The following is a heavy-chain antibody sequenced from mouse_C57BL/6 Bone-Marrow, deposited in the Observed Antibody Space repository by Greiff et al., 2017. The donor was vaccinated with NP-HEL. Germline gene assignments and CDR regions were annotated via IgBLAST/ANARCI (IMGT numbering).Heavy chain of an antibody. J-gene: IGHJ2*01. CDR2: IDPSDSYT. V-gene: IGHV1-69*01. CDR1: GYTFTSYW. CDR3: ARRGNYFDY. Sequence: VKLQESGAELVMPGASVKLSCKASGYTFTSYWMHWVKQRPGQGLEWIGEIDPSDSYTNYNQKFKGKSTLTVDKSSSTAYMQLSSLTSEDSAVYYCARRGNYFDYWGQGTTLTVSS.